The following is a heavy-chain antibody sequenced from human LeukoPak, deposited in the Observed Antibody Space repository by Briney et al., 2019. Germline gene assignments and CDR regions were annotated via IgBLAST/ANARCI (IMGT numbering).Heavy chain of an antibody. CDR2: IYYTGTT. D-gene: IGHD2-15*01. CDR3: ARGGGGSFYSFDY. V-gene: IGHV4-59*01. CDR1: RGSITNYY. J-gene: IGHJ4*02. Sequence: SETLSLTCTVSRGSITNYYWNWIRQPPGKGLEWIGSIYYTGTTNYNTSLKSCVTISVDTSNNQFSLKMSSVTAADTAVYYCARGGGGSFYSFDYWGQGTLVTVSS.